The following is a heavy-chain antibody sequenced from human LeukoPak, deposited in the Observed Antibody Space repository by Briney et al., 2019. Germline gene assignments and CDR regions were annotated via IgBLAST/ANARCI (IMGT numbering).Heavy chain of an antibody. Sequence: GRSLRLSCAASGFTFDDYAMHWVRQAPGKGLEWVSGISWNSGSIGYADSVKGRFTISRDNAKNSLYLQMNSLRAEDTALYYCAKDIAASKAEYYYYGMDVWGQGTLVTVSS. CDR2: ISWNSGSI. J-gene: IGHJ6*02. CDR1: GFTFDDYA. D-gene: IGHD6-25*01. V-gene: IGHV3-9*01. CDR3: AKDIAASKAEYYYYGMDV.